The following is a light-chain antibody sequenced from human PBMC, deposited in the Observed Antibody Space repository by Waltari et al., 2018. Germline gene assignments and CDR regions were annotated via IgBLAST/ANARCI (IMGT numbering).Light chain of an antibody. J-gene: IGLJ2*01. CDR1: SSDIGGYNY. V-gene: IGLV2-8*01. CDR3: SSYAGSNNYVV. Sequence: QSALTQPPSASGSPGQSVTISCTGTSSDIGGYNYVSWYQQHPGKAPKLMNYEVNKRPSGVPDRFSGSKSGNTASLTVSGLQAEDEADYYCSSYAGSNNYVVFGGGTKLTVL. CDR2: EVN.